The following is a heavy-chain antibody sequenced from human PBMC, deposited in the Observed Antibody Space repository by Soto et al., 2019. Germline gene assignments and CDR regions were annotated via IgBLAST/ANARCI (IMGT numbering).Heavy chain of an antibody. CDR2: IYHSGST. CDR3: ARDGYCSSTSCYGGYFQH. V-gene: IGHV4-4*02. CDR1: SGSISSSNW. Sequence: SETVSLTCAVSSGSISSSNWWSWVRQPPGKGLEWIGEIYHSGSTNYNPSLKSRVTISVDKSKNQFSLKLSSVTAADTAVYYCARDGYCSSTSCYGGYFQHWGQGTLVTVSS. J-gene: IGHJ1*01. D-gene: IGHD2-2*03.